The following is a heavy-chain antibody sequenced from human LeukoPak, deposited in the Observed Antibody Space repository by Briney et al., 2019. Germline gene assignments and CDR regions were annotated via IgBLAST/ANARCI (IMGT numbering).Heavy chain of an antibody. Sequence: ASVKVSCKASGYTFTGYYMHWVRQAPGQGLEWMGWINPNSGGTNYAQKFQGRVTMTRDTSISTAYMELNSLRAEDTAVYYCARQGSGYSSGWYGVFRYYMDVWGKGTTVTVSS. CDR3: ARQGSGYSSGWYGVFRYYMDV. V-gene: IGHV1-2*02. D-gene: IGHD6-19*01. J-gene: IGHJ6*03. CDR2: INPNSGGT. CDR1: GYTFTGYY.